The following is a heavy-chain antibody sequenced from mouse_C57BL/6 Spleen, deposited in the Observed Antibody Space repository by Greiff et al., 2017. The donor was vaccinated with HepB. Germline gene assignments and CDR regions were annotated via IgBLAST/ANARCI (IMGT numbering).Heavy chain of an antibody. Sequence: EVKLMESGAELVRPGASVKLSCTASGFNIKDDYMHWVKQRPEQGLEWIGWIDPENGDTEYASKFQGKATITADTSSNTAYLQLSSLTSEDTAVYYCTTHGSSYYWGQGTTLTVSS. V-gene: IGHV14-4*01. CDR3: TTHGSSYY. J-gene: IGHJ2*01. D-gene: IGHD1-1*01. CDR2: IDPENGDT. CDR1: GFNIKDDY.